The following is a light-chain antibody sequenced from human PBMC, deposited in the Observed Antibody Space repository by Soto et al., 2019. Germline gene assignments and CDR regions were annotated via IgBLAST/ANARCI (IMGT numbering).Light chain of an antibody. CDR1: QSVNSNY. CDR3: QHYDSTPPT. J-gene: IGKJ1*01. CDR2: GAS. Sequence: EIVLTQSPGTLSLSPGERATLSCRASQSVNSNYLAWYQRKPGQAPRLLIYGASNRAADLPYRFSVSGSGTDFTLTISRLEAEDFAVYYCQHYDSTPPTFGQGTKVEVK. V-gene: IGKV3-20*01.